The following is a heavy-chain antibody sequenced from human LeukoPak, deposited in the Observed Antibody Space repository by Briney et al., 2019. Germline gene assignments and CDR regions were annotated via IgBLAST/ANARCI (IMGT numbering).Heavy chain of an antibody. CDR1: GFTFNNAW. CDR2: IKRKTDGETT. CDR3: TTDRPPGGSGSYYNAFDI. Sequence: GGSLRLSCAASGFTFNNAWMHWVRQAPGKGLEWVGRIKRKTDGETTDYAAPVKGRFTIPRDDSENMLYLQMNSLRTEDTAVYYCTTDRPPGGSGSYYNAFDIWGQGTMVTVSS. V-gene: IGHV3-15*01. J-gene: IGHJ3*02. D-gene: IGHD3-10*01.